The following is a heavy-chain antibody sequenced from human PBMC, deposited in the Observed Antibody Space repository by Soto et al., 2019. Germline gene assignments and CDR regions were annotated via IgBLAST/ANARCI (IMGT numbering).Heavy chain of an antibody. CDR2: VSTNDDRT. D-gene: IGHD3-22*01. Sequence: ASVKVSCKTSGYIFTAYGLAWLRQAPGQRPEWMGWVSTNDDRTNYAQKFQGRVTMTTDRSATTTSMELRSLRPDDTAVYYCARELNTESSAYYSFAFWGQGTLVTVSS. J-gene: IGHJ4*02. V-gene: IGHV1-18*01. CDR1: GYIFTAYG. CDR3: ARELNTESSAYYSFAF.